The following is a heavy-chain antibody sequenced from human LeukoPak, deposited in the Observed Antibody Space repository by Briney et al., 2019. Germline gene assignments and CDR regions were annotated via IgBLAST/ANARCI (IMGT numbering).Heavy chain of an antibody. D-gene: IGHD3-22*01. V-gene: IGHV4-59*08. Sequence: PSETLSLTCIVSGASIRSDYWTWLRQTPGKGLEWLGHKYYGGDSNYNPSRRSRATISVDTSKNQVSLKLSAVTAADTAVYYWARRTYDYGSGGYYYGRGWFDHWGQGTLVTVSS. CDR3: ARRTYDYGSGGYYYGRGWFDH. J-gene: IGHJ5*02. CDR1: GASIRSDY. CDR2: KYYGGDS.